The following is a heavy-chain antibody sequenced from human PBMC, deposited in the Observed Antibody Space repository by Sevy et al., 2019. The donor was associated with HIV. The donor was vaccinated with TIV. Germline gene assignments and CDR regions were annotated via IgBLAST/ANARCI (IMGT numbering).Heavy chain of an antibody. V-gene: IGHV3-30*14. D-gene: IGHD3-16*01. CDR2: ISYDGRNYK. CDR1: GFTISDYS. CDR3: ARDRGEILHSAFDY. J-gene: IGHJ4*02. Sequence: GESLKISCAASGFTISDYSMHWVRQAPGKGLEWVAVISYDGRNYKYNVDSVKGRFTISRDNSKNTLFLQMNSLRAEDSAIYYCARDRGEILHSAFDYWGQGTLVTVSS.